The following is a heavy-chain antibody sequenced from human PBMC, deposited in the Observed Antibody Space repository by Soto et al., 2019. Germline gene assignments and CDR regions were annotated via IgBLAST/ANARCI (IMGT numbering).Heavy chain of an antibody. V-gene: IGHV4-30-4*01. CDR1: GGSVSTGDYC. J-gene: IGHJ5*02. D-gene: IGHD2-8*01. Sequence: QVQLQESGPGLVKPSQALSLTCAVSGGSVSTGDYCWSWIRQPPGKGLEWIGYIYSSGSTYYNPSLKSRVTISIDTSKNQFSLNLNSVTAADTAVYYCARAHTWNWFDPWGQGTLVTVSS. CDR3: ARAHTWNWFDP. CDR2: IYSSGST.